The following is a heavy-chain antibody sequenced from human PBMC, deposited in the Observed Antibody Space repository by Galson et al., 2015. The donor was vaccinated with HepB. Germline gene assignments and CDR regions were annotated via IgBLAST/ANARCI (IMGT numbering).Heavy chain of an antibody. D-gene: IGHD3-10*01. Sequence: SLRLSCAASGFTFGAYEMNWVRQAPGKGLEWISYISSNGYMIYYAESVKGRFTVSRDNARDSLYLQMNSLRVEDTAVYYCGRDDALWSWYFDSWGQGILVTVSS. CDR2: ISSNGYMI. CDR3: GRDDALWSWYFDS. CDR1: GFTFGAYE. J-gene: IGHJ4*02. V-gene: IGHV3-48*03.